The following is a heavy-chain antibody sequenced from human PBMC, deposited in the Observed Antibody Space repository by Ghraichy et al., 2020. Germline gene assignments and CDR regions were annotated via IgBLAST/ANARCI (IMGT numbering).Heavy chain of an antibody. CDR1: GFTFSNYW. CDR2: IHSDGSNT. Sequence: LSLNCAASGFTFSNYWMHWVRQAPGKGLVWVSLIHSDGSNTSYADSVKGRFTISRDNAKNTLYLQMNSLRAEDTAVYYCARVYCSSTSCYANHFDYWGQGSLVTVSS. D-gene: IGHD2-2*01. CDR3: ARVYCSSTSCYANHFDY. V-gene: IGHV3-74*01. J-gene: IGHJ4*02.